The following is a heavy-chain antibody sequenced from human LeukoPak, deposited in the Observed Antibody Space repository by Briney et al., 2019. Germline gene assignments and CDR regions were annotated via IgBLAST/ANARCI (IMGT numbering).Heavy chain of an antibody. D-gene: IGHD1-26*01. V-gene: IGHV4-4*02. CDR1: GGSISSSNW. J-gene: IGHJ4*02. CDR2: IYHSGST. Sequence: NPSGTLSLTCAVSGGSISSSNWWSWVRQPPGKGLEWIGEIYHSGSTNYNPSLKSRVTISVDKSKNQFSLKLSSVTAADTAVYYCARLHSGSYYVKQPADYWGQGTLVTVSS. CDR3: ARLHSGSYYVKQPADY.